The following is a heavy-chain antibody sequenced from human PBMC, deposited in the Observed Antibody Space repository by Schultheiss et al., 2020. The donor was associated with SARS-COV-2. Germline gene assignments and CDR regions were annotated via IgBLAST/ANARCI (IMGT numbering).Heavy chain of an antibody. Sequence: LSLTCAASGFTFSSYAMSWVRQAPGKGLEWVSAISGSGGSTYYADSVKGRFTISRDNSKNTLYLQMNSLRAEDTAVYYCAKRQIKLQGGGMDVWGQGTTVTVSS. CDR2: ISGSGGST. CDR1: GFTFSSYA. J-gene: IGHJ6*02. V-gene: IGHV3-23*01. CDR3: AKRQIKLQGGGMDV. D-gene: IGHD4-11*01.